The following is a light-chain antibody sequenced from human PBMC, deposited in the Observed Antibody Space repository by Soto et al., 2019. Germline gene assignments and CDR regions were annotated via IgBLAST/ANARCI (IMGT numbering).Light chain of an antibody. V-gene: IGLV1-44*01. CDR2: SNN. CDR1: SSNIGTNT. CDR3: EAWDGSLHAVL. Sequence: QSVLTQPPSASGTPGQRVTISCSGSSSNIGTNTVNWYQHLPGSAPKLLIYSNNQRPSGVPDRFSGTKSGTSASLAISGRQPDDAADYHCEAWDGSLHAVLFGGGTKVTDL. J-gene: IGLJ2*01.